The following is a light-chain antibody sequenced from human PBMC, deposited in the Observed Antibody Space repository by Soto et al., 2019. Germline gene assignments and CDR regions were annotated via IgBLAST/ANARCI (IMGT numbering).Light chain of an antibody. CDR1: QSVSTS. J-gene: IGKJ4*01. CDR2: DVS. Sequence: EIVLTQSPATLSLSPGERATLPCRASQSVSTSLAWYQKRPGQAPRLLIYDVSNRAAGVPARFSGSGSGTDLTLTISNLEPEDFAIYYCQERSNWPRLTFGGGTTVEIK. CDR3: QERSNWPRLT. V-gene: IGKV3-11*01.